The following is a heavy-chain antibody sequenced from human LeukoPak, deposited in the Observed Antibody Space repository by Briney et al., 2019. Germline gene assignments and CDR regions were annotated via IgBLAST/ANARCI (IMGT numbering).Heavy chain of an antibody. Sequence: GGSLRLSCAASGFTFSSYGMHWVRQAPGKGLEWVAVIPYDGSNKYYADSVKGRFTISRDNSKNTLYLQMNSLRAEDTAVYYCVKDWGVLTYYYGSGSYLLPGLDYWGQGTLVTVSS. J-gene: IGHJ4*02. CDR3: VKDWGVLTYYYGSGSYLLPGLDY. D-gene: IGHD3-10*01. CDR2: IPYDGSNK. V-gene: IGHV3-30*18. CDR1: GFTFSSYG.